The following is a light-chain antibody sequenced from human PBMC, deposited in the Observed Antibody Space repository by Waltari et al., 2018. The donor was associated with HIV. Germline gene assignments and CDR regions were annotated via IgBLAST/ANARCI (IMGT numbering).Light chain of an antibody. V-gene: IGKV3-20*01. CDR3: QHYTSSPTWT. Sequence: IVLTQSPGTLSLSPGERATFSCRASQSVSSDLAWYHQRPGQAPSLLIYSASTRATGIPDRFSGSGSGTDFTLTINSLEPEDSAVYYCQHYTSSPTWTFGQGTKVEIK. CDR1: QSVSSD. CDR2: SAS. J-gene: IGKJ1*01.